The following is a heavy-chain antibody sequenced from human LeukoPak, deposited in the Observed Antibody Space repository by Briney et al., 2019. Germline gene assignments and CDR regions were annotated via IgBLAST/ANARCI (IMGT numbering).Heavy chain of an antibody. Sequence: GGSLRLSCAASGFTFDDYAMPWVRQAPGKGLEWVSGISWNSGSIGYADSVKGRFTISRDNAKNSLYLQMNSLRAEDTALYYCAKGRIQLWLDYFDYWGQGTLVTVSS. CDR1: GFTFDDYA. CDR3: AKGRIQLWLDYFDY. V-gene: IGHV3-9*01. J-gene: IGHJ4*02. CDR2: ISWNSGSI. D-gene: IGHD5-18*01.